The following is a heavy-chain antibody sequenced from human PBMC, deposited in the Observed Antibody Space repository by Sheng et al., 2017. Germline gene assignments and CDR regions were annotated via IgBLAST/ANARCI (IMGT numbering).Heavy chain of an antibody. CDR3: ANVVTTGY. J-gene: IGHJ4*02. CDR2: IRGSGDST. D-gene: IGHD2-21*02. V-gene: IGHV3-23*01. CDR1: GFTFSNYA. Sequence: EVQLLESGGGLVQPGGSVRLSCAASGFTFSNYAMSWVRQAPGKGLEWVSAIRGSGDSTYYADSVKGRFTISRDNSKNTLYLQMNSLRAEDTAAYYCANVVTTGYWGRGNPGHRLL.